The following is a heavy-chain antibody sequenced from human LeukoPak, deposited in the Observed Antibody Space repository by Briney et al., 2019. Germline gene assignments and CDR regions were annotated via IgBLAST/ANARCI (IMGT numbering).Heavy chain of an antibody. CDR3: ATSLVVPPYNWFDP. CDR1: GYTLTELS. CDR2: FDPEDGET. V-gene: IGHV1-24*01. Sequence: GASVKVSCKVSGYTLTELSMHWVRQAPGKGLEWMGGFDPEDGETTYAQKFQGRVTMTEDTSTDTAYMELSSLRSEDTAVYYCATSLVVPPYNWFDPWGQGTLVTVSS. D-gene: IGHD2-2*01. J-gene: IGHJ5*02.